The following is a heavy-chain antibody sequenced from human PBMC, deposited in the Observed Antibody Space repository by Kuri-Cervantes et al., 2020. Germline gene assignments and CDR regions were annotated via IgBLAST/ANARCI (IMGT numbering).Heavy chain of an antibody. CDR3: ARDREYCSSISCHRGGATDYGMDV. D-gene: IGHD2-2*01. CDR2: IWYDGSNK. Sequence: LSLTCAASGFTFSSYGMHWVRQAPGKGLEWVALIWYDGSNKNYADSVKGRFTISRDNSKNTLYLQMNSLRAEDAAVYYCARDREYCSSISCHRGGATDYGMDVWGQGTTVTVSS. CDR1: GFTFSSYG. J-gene: IGHJ6*02. V-gene: IGHV3-33*01.